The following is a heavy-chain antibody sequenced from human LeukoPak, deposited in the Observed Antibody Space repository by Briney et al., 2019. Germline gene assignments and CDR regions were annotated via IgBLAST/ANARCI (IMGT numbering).Heavy chain of an antibody. J-gene: IGHJ5*02. CDR3: ARVRGVHRNWFDP. CDR2: INPSGGNT. Sequence: GASVKVSCKASGYTFTSYYMHWVRQAPGQGLEWMGIINPSGGNTGYAQKFQGRVTMTRNSSISTAYMELSSLRSEDTAVYYCARVRGVHRNWFDPWGQGTLVTVSS. CDR1: GYTFTSYY. V-gene: IGHV1-46*01. D-gene: IGHD3-10*01.